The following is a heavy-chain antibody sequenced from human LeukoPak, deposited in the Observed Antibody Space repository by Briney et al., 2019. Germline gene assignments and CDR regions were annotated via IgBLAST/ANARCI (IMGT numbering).Heavy chain of an antibody. J-gene: IGHJ6*02. CDR2: INPNSGGT. CDR1: GYTFTGYY. V-gene: IGHV1-2*02. Sequence: ASVKVSCKASGYTFTGYYMHWVRQAPGQGLEWMGWINPNSGGTNYAQKFQGRVTMTRDTSISTAYMELSRLRSDDTAVYYCARVTSDPNYYYGMDVWGQGTTVTVS. D-gene: IGHD2-2*01. CDR3: ARVTSDPNYYYGMDV.